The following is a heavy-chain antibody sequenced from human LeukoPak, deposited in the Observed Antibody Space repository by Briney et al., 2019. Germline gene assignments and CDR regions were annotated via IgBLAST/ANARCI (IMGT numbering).Heavy chain of an antibody. CDR2: IAYDGSIK. CDR1: GFTFSSYA. D-gene: IGHD1-26*01. Sequence: GGSLRLSCVASGFTFSSYAMHWVRQAPGKGLEWVTVIAYDGSIKYYADSVKGRFTISRDDSKNTLYLQMNSLRAEDTAVYYCARDLIVGAPDYFDYWGQGTLVTVSS. CDR3: ARDLIVGAPDYFDY. V-gene: IGHV3-30*04. J-gene: IGHJ4*02.